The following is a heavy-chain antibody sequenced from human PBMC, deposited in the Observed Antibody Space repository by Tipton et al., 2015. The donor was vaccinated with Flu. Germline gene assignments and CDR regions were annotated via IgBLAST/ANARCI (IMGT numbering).Heavy chain of an antibody. V-gene: IGHV4-39*07. CDR1: GGSISSSSYY. CDR3: ARATIVVVPAAIVAFHP. J-gene: IGHJ5*02. CDR2: IYYSGST. Sequence: TLSLTCTVSGGSISSSSYYWGRLRQPPGKGLEWIGSIYYSGSTYYNPYLNSRVTITVDTSKNQFSLKLSSVTAADTAVYYCARATIVVVPAAIVAFHPWGQRILVTVSS. D-gene: IGHD2-2*01.